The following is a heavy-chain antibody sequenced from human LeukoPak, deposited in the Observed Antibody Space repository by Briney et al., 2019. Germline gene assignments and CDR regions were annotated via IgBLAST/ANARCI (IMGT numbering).Heavy chain of an antibody. CDR1: GGSFSTYY. CDR2: IYYTGTT. Sequence: KPSETLSLTCAVSGGSFSTYYWSWIQQPPGKGLEWVGFIYYTGTTNYNPSLKSRVTISVDTSKNQFSLKLSSVTAADTAVYYCARAGANGIEAAGSLRYWGQGTLVTVSS. V-gene: IGHV4-59*01. CDR3: ARAGANGIEAAGSLRY. D-gene: IGHD6-13*01. J-gene: IGHJ4*02.